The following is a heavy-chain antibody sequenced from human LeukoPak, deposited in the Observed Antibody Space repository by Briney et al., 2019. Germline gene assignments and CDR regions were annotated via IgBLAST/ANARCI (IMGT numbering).Heavy chain of an antibody. D-gene: IGHD6-6*01. CDR1: GFPLSSYA. CDR2: TSSSDAGT. Sequence: PGGSLRLSCVAFGFPLSSYAMSWVRQAPGKGLEWVSATSSSDAGTYHADSVKGRFTISRDNAKNSLYLQMNSLRAEDTAVYYCARGYSSSRTFDYWGQGTLVTVSS. J-gene: IGHJ4*02. V-gene: IGHV3-21*01. CDR3: ARGYSSSRTFDY.